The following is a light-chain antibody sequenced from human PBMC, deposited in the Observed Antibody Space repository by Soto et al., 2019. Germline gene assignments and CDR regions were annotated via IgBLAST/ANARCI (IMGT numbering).Light chain of an antibody. CDR2: AAS. CDR3: QQLRMYPST. Sequence: IQLTQSPWSLSASFVYGLTITCLASQDIAIYLAWYQQKPGEAPKLLIYAASTLYGGVPSRFSGSGSGTDFALTITSLQAEDFATYYCQQLRMYPSTFGGGTKVDI. V-gene: IGKV1-9*01. CDR1: QDIAIY. J-gene: IGKJ4*01.